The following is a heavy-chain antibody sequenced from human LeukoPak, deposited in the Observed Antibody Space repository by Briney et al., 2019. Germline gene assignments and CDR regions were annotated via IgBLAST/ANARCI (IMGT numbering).Heavy chain of an antibody. V-gene: IGHV3-30*03. CDR2: ISYDGSNK. CDR1: GFTFSSYG. Sequence: GGSLRLSCAASGFTFSSYGMHWVRQAPGKGLEWVAVISYDGSNKYYADSVKGRFTISRDNSKSTLYLQMNSLRAEDTAVYYCATSSGSYSDYWGQGTLVTVSS. CDR3: ATSSGSYSDY. J-gene: IGHJ4*02. D-gene: IGHD1-26*01.